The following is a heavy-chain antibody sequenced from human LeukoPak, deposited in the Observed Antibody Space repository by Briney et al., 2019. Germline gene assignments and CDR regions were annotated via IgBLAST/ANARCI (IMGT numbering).Heavy chain of an antibody. CDR1: GFTITSNY. V-gene: IGHV3-53*01. CDR3: ARVDY. CDR2: IYSGSNT. J-gene: IGHJ4*02. Sequence: SGGSLRLSCAASGFTITSNYMSWVRQAPGKGLEWVSAIYSGSNTYYADSVKGRFTISRDNSKNTLYLQMNSLRAEDTAVYYCARVDYWGQGTLVTVSS.